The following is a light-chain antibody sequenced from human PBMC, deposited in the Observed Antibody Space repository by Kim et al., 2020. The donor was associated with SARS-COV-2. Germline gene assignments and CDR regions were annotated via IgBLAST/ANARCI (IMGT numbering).Light chain of an antibody. CDR2: YDS. V-gene: IGLV3-21*04. CDR1: NIGSKS. J-gene: IGLJ2*01. Sequence: SYELTQPPSVSVAPGKTARITCGGNNIGSKSVHWYQQKPGQAPVLVIYYDSDRPSGIPERFSGSNSGNTVTLTISRVEAGDEADYYCQVWDSSSDHSVVFGGGTQLTVL. CDR3: QVWDSSSDHSVV.